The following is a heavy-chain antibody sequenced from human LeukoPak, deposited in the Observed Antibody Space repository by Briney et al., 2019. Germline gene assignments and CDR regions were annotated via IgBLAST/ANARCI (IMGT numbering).Heavy chain of an antibody. CDR1: GFTFTSVW. D-gene: IGHD4-17*01. V-gene: IGHV3-74*01. J-gene: IGHJ4*02. Sequence: GGSLRLSCAASGFTFTSVWMHWFRQAPGKGLVWVSRINTDGTITSYADSVKGRFTISRDNAKNTLYLQMNSLRAEDTAVYYCARDRTTVTLFDYWGQGALVTVSS. CDR3: ARDRTTVTLFDY. CDR2: INTDGTIT.